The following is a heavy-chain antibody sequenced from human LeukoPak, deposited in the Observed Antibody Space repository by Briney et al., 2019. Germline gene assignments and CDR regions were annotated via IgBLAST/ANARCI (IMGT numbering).Heavy chain of an antibody. D-gene: IGHD4-11*01. Sequence: ASVRVSCKASGYTLTSSHAHWVRQAPGQGLEWMGIINCGDGYTNYAQKFQGRVSVTSDTSTSTIYMELSSLRSEDTAVYYCASGTVTTESYYYYGIDVWGQGTTVTVSS. CDR3: ASGTVTTESYYYYGIDV. J-gene: IGHJ6*02. CDR1: GYTLTSSH. V-gene: IGHV1-46*01. CDR2: INCGDGYT.